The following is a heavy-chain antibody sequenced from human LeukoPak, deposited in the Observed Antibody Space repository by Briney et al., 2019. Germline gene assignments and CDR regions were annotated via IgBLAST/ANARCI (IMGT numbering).Heavy chain of an antibody. CDR3: ARDASGRQYYYYYYGMDV. J-gene: IGHJ6*02. CDR2: IYIGDSDT. Sequence: GESLKISCKASGSSFTNYWIAWVRQMPGKGLEWMGNIYIGDSDTKYSPSFQGQVTISADRSIITAYLQWSSLKASDTATYYCARDASGRQYYYYYYGMDVWGQGTTVTVSS. V-gene: IGHV5-51*01. CDR1: GSSFTNYW. D-gene: IGHD3-10*01.